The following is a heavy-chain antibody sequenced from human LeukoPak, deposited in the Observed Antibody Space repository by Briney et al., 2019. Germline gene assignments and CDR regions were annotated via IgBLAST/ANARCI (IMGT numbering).Heavy chain of an antibody. Sequence: GASVKVSCKASGYTFTSYGISWVRQAPGQGLEWMGWISAYNGNTNYAQKLQGRVTMTTDTSTSTAYMELRSLRSDDTAVYYCARDRYYDSSGAGYYYYYYMDVWGKGTTVTISS. CDR1: GYTFTSYG. CDR3: ARDRYYDSSGAGYYYYYYMDV. CDR2: ISAYNGNT. V-gene: IGHV1-18*01. J-gene: IGHJ6*03. D-gene: IGHD3-22*01.